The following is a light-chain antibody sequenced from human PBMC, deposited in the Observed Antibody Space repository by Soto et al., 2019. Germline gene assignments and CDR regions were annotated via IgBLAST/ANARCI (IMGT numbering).Light chain of an antibody. CDR3: GAWGSSLSGVV. V-gene: IGLV1-51*02. J-gene: IGLJ2*01. Sequence: QSVLTQPPSVSAAPGQKVTISCSGTTSNIGNNYVSWYQQLPGTAPKLHTYENNKRPSGIPDRVAGSKSGTSATLGITGHQTGDEADYYCGAWGSSLSGVVFGGGSKLAVL. CDR1: TSNIGNNY. CDR2: ENN.